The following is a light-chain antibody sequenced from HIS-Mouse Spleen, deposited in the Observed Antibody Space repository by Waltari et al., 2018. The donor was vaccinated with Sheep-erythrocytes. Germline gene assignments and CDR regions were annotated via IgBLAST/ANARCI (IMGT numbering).Light chain of an antibody. CDR3: QQYYSYPLWT. V-gene: IGKV1-8*01. CDR1: QGISSY. CDR2: AAS. J-gene: IGKJ1*01. Sequence: AIRLPQPPSSLSASTGDRVTITCRASQGISSYLAWYQQKPGKAPKLLIYAASTLQSGVPSRFSGSGSGTDFTLTISCLQSEDFATYYCQQYYSYPLWTFGQGTKVEIK.